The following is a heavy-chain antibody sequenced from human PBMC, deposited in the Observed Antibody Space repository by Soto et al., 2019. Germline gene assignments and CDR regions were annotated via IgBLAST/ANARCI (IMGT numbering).Heavy chain of an antibody. CDR1: GFSFSNYA. D-gene: IGHD4-17*01. CDR3: AKESLPEHYGDTLFDY. J-gene: IGHJ4*02. V-gene: IGHV3-23*01. CDR2: FSAGGRA. Sequence: EVQLFESGGGLVQPGGSLRLSCEASGFSFSNYALSWVHQSPGKGLEWVSTFSAGGRAYYADSVKGRFTIAKDTSKNTLHLQASSLRPQDTALDSCAKESLPEHYGDTLFDYWCQGTRVTVSS.